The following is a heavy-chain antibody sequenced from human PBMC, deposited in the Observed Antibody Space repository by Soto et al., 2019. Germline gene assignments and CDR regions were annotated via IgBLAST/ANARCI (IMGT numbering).Heavy chain of an antibody. J-gene: IGHJ4*02. CDR2: ISYDGSNK. Sequence: GGPLILSCAASGLTFSSYAMHWVRQAPGKGLEWVAVISYDGSNKYYADSVKGRFTISRDNSKNTLYLQMNSLRAEDTAVYYCARDKRDLRFLEWSYYFDFWGQGTLVTVSS. CDR3: ARDKRDLRFLEWSYYFDF. CDR1: GLTFSSYA. D-gene: IGHD3-3*01. V-gene: IGHV3-30-3*01.